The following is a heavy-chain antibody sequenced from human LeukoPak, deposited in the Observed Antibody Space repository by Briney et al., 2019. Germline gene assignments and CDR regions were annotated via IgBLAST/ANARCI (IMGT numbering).Heavy chain of an antibody. J-gene: IGHJ4*02. Sequence: SETLSLTCTVSGVSISSSNSYWGWIRQPPGEGLEWIGSIYYSGNTYYNASLKSQVSISIDTSKNQFSLKLTSVTAADTAVYYCARQTGSGLFILPGGQGTLVTVSS. CDR3: ARQTGSGLFILP. CDR2: IYYSGNT. D-gene: IGHD3/OR15-3a*01. CDR1: GVSISSSNSY. V-gene: IGHV4-39*01.